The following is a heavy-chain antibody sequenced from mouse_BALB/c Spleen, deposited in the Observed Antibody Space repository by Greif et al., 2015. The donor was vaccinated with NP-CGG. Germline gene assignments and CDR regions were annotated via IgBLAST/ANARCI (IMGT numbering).Heavy chain of an antibody. V-gene: IGHV6-6*02. CDR1: GFTFSNYW. J-gene: IGHJ4*01. CDR3: TREITTVVAYYYAMDY. CDR2: IRLKSNNYAT. Sequence: EVKVVESGGGLVQPGGSMKLSCVASGFTFSNYWMDWVRQSPEKGLEWVAEIRLKSNNYATHYAESVKGRFTISRDDSRSSVYLQMNNLRAEDTGIYYCTREITTVVAYYYAMDYWGQGTSVTVSS. D-gene: IGHD1-1*01.